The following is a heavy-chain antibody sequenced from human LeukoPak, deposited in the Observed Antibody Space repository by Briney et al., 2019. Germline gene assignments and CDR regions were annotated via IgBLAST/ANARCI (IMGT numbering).Heavy chain of an antibody. D-gene: IGHD3-16*01. V-gene: IGHV3-64*01. CDR2: ISPNGGST. CDR1: GFTFSSHT. Sequence: TGGSLRLSCVGSGFTFSSHTMHWVRQAPGKGLEYVSAISPNGGSTYYANSVKGRFTISRDNSKNTLYLQMGSLRAEDMAVYYCGRGGMTSPLDYWGQGTLVTVSS. J-gene: IGHJ4*02. CDR3: GRGGMTSPLDY.